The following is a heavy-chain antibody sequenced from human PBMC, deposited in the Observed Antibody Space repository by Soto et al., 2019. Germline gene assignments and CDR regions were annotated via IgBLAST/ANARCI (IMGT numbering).Heavy chain of an antibody. CDR1: GGSIISGGYY. CDR3: ARSAKGFYGMDV. D-gene: IGHD6-13*01. Sequence: SETLSLTCTVSGGSIISGGYYLSWIRQHPGKGLEWIGYIYYSGSTYYNPSLKSRVTISADTSKNQFSLKLSSVTAADTAVYYCARSAKGFYGMDVWGQGTTVTVSS. J-gene: IGHJ6*02. CDR2: IYYSGST. V-gene: IGHV4-31*03.